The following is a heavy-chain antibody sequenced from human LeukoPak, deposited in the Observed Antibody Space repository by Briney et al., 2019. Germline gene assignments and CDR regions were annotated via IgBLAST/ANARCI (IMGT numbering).Heavy chain of an antibody. V-gene: IGHV1-8*01. J-gene: IGHJ1*01. CDR2: MNPNTGNT. Sequence: GASVTVSCTASGYTFSSYDINWVRPATGQGLEWMGWMNPNTGNTGHAQKFQGRVTMTRNTSISTAYMELSSLRSEDTAVYYCVRNTAAVXYFQHWGXXTXXXXSS. CDR1: GYTFSSYD. D-gene: IGHD6-13*01. CDR3: VRNTAAVXYFQH.